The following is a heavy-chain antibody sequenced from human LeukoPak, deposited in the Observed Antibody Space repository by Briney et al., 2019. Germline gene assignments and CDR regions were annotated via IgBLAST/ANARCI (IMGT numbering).Heavy chain of an antibody. J-gene: IGHJ4*02. Sequence: ASVKVSCKASGYTFTSYYMHWVRQAPGQGLEWMGIINPSGGSTSYAQKFQGRVTMTRDTSTSTVYMELSSLRSEDTAVYYCAREGRITIFGVVNWVASSFDYWGQGTLVTVSS. D-gene: IGHD3-3*01. V-gene: IGHV1-46*01. CDR3: AREGRITIFGVVNWVASSFDY. CDR1: GYTFTSYY. CDR2: INPSGGST.